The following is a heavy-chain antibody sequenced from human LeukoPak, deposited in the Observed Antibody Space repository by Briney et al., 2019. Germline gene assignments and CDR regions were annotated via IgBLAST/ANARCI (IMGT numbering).Heavy chain of an antibody. CDR2: ISSSSSYI. Sequence: GGSLRLSCAASGFTFSSYSMNWVRQAPGKGLEWVSSISSSSSYIYYADSVKGRFTISRDNSKNTLYLQMNSLRAEDTAVYYCAKTPRWYYYDSSGYYPLVYFDYWGQGTLVTVSS. CDR1: GFTFSSYS. V-gene: IGHV3-21*04. CDR3: AKTPRWYYYDSSGYYPLVYFDY. D-gene: IGHD3-22*01. J-gene: IGHJ4*02.